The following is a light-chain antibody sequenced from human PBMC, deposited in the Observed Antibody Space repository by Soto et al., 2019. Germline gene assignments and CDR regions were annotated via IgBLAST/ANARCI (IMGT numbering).Light chain of an antibody. V-gene: IGKV1-5*03. J-gene: IGKJ5*01. CDR2: KAS. Sequence: IQVTQSPPTLSASVGDRVTITCRASQTISTWMAWYQQKPGKAPKLLIYKASSLESGVPSRFSGSGSGTEFTLTISSLQPDDFATYYCQQYNSYCTFGQGTRLEIK. CDR1: QTISTW. CDR3: QQYNSYCT.